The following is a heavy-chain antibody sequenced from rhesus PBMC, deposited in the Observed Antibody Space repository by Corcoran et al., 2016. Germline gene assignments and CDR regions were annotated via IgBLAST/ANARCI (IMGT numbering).Heavy chain of an antibody. CDR1: GTSISSRSW. CDR2: ICGSERKA. D-gene: IGHD3S6*01. J-gene: IGHJ5-1*01. Sequence: QVQLQESGPAVVKPSETLSLTCAVSGTSISSRSWWTWTRQSPGVGPEWLGGICGSERKAECSPTPKTRFSFSKDTSKNHFYLTLISATIADPAVYYCGKPPTTPGNRFDVWGPGVLVTVSS. CDR3: GKPPTTPGNRFDV. V-gene: IGHV4-93*01.